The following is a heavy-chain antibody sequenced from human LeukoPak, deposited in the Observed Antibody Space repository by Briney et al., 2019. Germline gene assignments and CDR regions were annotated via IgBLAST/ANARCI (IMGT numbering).Heavy chain of an antibody. J-gene: IGHJ4*02. D-gene: IGHD3-22*01. CDR1: GYTLTELS. Sequence: GASVKVSCKVSGYTLTELSMHWVRQAPGKGLEWMGGFDPEDGETIYAQKFQGRVTMTEDTSTDTAYMELSSLRSEDTAVYYCATSAILGFYYPFDYWGRETLVTVPS. CDR2: FDPEDGET. V-gene: IGHV1-24*01. CDR3: ATSAILGFYYPFDY.